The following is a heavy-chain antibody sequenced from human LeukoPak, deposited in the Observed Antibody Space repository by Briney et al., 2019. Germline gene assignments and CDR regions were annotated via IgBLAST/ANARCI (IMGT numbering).Heavy chain of an antibody. V-gene: IGHV4-61*02. CDR2: IYTSGST. Sequence: SQTLSLTCTVSGGSISSGSYYWSWIRQPAGKGLEWIGRIYTSGSTNYNPSLKSRVTISVDTSKNQFSLKLSSVTAADTAAYYCARSSGIAAAGPYYYYYYGMGVWGQGTTVTVSS. J-gene: IGHJ6*02. CDR3: ARSSGIAAAGPYYYYYYGMGV. CDR1: GGSISSGSYY. D-gene: IGHD6-13*01.